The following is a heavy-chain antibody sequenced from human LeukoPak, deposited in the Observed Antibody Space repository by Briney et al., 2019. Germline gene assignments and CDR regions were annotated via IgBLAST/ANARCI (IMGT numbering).Heavy chain of an antibody. Sequence: ASVKVSCKASGYTFTSYGISWLRQAPGQGLEWMGWISAYNGNTNYAQKLQGRVTMTTDTSTSTAYMELRSLRSDDTAVYYCAWTYYDFWSDYYYYYMDVWGKGTTVTVSS. D-gene: IGHD3-3*01. CDR1: GYTFTSYG. CDR3: AWTYYDFWSDYYYYYMDV. V-gene: IGHV1-18*01. J-gene: IGHJ6*03. CDR2: ISAYNGNT.